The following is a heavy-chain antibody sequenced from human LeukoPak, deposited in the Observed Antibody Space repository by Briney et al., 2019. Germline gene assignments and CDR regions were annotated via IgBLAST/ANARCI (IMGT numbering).Heavy chain of an antibody. CDR1: GGSFSGYY. V-gene: IGHV4-59*10. CDR2: INTSGST. CDR3: ARLPYCSSTSCYDSNIDY. J-gene: IGHJ4*02. D-gene: IGHD2-2*01. Sequence: PSETLSLTCAVYGGSFSGYYWSWIRQPAGKGLEWIGRINTSGSTNYNSSLKSRVTMSVDTSKNQFSLKLNSVTAADTAVYYCARLPYCSSTSCYDSNIDYWGQGTLVTVSS.